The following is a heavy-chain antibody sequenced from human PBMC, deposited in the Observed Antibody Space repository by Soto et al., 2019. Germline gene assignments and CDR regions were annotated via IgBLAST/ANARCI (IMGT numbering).Heavy chain of an antibody. V-gene: IGHV1-69*02. CDR2: IIPILGIA. Sequence: QVQLVQSGAEVKKPGSSVKVSCKASGGTFSSYTISWVRQAPGQGLEWMGRIIPILGIANYAQKFQGRVTITADKSTSTAYMELSILRSEYTAVYYCAREQLTTRGALDIGGQGTMVTVSS. CDR1: GGTFSSYT. J-gene: IGHJ3*02. CDR3: AREQLTTRGALDI. D-gene: IGHD6-13*01.